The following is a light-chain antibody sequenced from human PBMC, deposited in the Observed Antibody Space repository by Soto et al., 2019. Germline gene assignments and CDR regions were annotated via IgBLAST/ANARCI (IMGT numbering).Light chain of an antibody. Sequence: QSALTQPRSVSGSPGQSVSIPCTGSSGDVGAYKYVSWYQQQPDRAPRLILYDVTKRPSGVPDRFSGSKSGNTASLNISGRQSEDEADYYCCSYAGRQRRFGGGTKLTVL. CDR2: DVT. J-gene: IGLJ3*02. CDR1: SGDVGAYKY. V-gene: IGLV2-11*01. CDR3: CSYAGRQRR.